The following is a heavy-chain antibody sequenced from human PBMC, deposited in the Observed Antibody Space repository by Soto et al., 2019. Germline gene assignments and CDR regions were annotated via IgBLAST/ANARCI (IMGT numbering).Heavy chain of an antibody. Sequence: SETLSLTCTVSGGSISSYYWTWIRQPPGKELEWIGYIYYSGSTNYNPSLKSRVTISVDTSKNQFSLKLSSVTAADTAVYYCARARGDYYFDYWGQGTLVTVSS. V-gene: IGHV4-59*01. CDR2: IYYSGST. CDR3: ARARGDYYFDY. D-gene: IGHD4-17*01. CDR1: GGSISSYY. J-gene: IGHJ4*02.